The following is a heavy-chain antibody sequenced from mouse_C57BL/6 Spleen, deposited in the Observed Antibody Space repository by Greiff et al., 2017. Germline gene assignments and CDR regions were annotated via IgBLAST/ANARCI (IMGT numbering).Heavy chain of an antibody. D-gene: IGHD2-5*01. V-gene: IGHV14-4*01. Sequence: VQLQQSGAELVRPGASVKLSCTASGFNIKDDYMHWVKQRPEQGLEWIGWIDPENGDTEYASKFQGKATITADTSSNTAYLQLSSLTSEDTAVYYCTMSNYDAMDYWGQGTSVTVSS. CDR1: GFNIKDDY. CDR2: IDPENGDT. J-gene: IGHJ4*01. CDR3: TMSNYDAMDY.